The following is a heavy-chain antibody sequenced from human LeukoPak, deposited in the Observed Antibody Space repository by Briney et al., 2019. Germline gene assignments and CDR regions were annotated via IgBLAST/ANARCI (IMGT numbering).Heavy chain of an antibody. CDR3: AKDYDSD. D-gene: IGHD3-22*01. CDR2: IRYGGGGT. J-gene: IGHJ1*01. Sequence: PGGSLRLSCAASGFSISSYAMSWVRQAPGKGLEWVSLIRYGGGGTYYADSVKGRFIISRDTSENTLYLQMNSLRAEDTAVYYCAKDYDSDWGQGTLVTVSS. CDR1: GFSISSYA. V-gene: IGHV3-23*01.